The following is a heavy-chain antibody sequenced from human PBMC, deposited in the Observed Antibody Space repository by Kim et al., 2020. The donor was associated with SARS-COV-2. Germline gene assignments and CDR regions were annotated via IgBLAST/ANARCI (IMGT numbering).Heavy chain of an antibody. CDR2: IYYSGST. CDR3: ARWVEGLIFGVVKNWFDP. Sequence: SETLSLTCTVSGGSISSYYWSWIRQPPGKGLEWIGYIYYSGSTNYNPSLKSRVTISVDTSKNQFSLKLSSVTAADTAVYYCARWVEGLIFGVVKNWFDPWGQGTLVTVSS. V-gene: IGHV4-59*08. D-gene: IGHD3-3*02. J-gene: IGHJ5*02. CDR1: GGSISSYY.